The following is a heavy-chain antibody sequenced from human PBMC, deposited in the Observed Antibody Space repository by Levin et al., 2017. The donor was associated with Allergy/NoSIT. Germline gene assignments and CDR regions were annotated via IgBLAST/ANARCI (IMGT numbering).Heavy chain of an antibody. J-gene: IGHJ6*02. CDR2: IYYSGST. V-gene: IGHV4-59*01. CDR3: ARDRKWIAVAGSYYYYGMDG. CDR1: GGSISSYY. D-gene: IGHD6-19*01. Sequence: SETLSLTCTVSGGSISSYYWSWIRQPPGKGLEWIGYIYYSGSTNYNPSLKSRVTISVDTSKNQFSLKLSSVTAADTAVYYCARDRKWIAVAGSYYYYGMDGWGQGTTVTVSS.